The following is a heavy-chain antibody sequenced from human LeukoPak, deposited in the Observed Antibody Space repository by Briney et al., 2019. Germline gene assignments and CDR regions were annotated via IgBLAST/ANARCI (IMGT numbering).Heavy chain of an antibody. V-gene: IGHV1-8*01. D-gene: IGHD3-22*01. CDR1: GYTFTTYD. CDR3: ARVYDSSGHYPIDY. Sequence: ASVKVSCKTSGYTFTTYDINWVRQATGQGLEWMGWMNPNSDNTGYARKFQGRVTITRNTSISTAYMELSSLRSEDTAVYYCARVYDSSGHYPIDYWGQGTLVTVSS. CDR2: MNPNSDNT. J-gene: IGHJ4*02.